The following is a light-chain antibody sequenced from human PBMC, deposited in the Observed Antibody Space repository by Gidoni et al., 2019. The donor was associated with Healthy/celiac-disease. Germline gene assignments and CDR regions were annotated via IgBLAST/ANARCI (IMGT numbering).Light chain of an antibody. J-gene: IGLJ3*02. CDR3: SSYTSSSIWV. V-gene: IGLV2-14*01. Sequence: QSALTQPASVSGSPGQSIPISCTGTSSDVGGYNYVSWYQQHPGKATKLMIYEVSNRPSGVSNRFSGSKSGNTASLTISGLQAEDEADYYCSSYTSSSIWVFGGGTKLTVL. CDR1: SSDVGGYNY. CDR2: EVS.